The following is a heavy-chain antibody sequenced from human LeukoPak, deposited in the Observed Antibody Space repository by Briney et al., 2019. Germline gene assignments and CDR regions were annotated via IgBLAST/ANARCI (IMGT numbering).Heavy chain of an antibody. J-gene: IGHJ5*02. CDR2: INHSGST. CDR3: ARRRMVRGVILPNWFDP. CDR1: GGSISGYY. Sequence: PSETLSLTCTVSGGSISGYYWSWIRQPPGKGLEWIGEINHSGSTNYNPSLKSRVTISVDTSKNQFSLKLSSVTAADTAVYYCARRRMVRGVILPNWFDPWGQGTLVTVSS. D-gene: IGHD3-10*01. V-gene: IGHV4-34*01.